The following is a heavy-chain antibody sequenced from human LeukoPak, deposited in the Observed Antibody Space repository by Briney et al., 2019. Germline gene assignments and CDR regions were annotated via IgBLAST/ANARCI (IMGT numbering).Heavy chain of an antibody. J-gene: IGHJ6*02. D-gene: IGHD5-18*01. CDR1: GFTFSDYY. CDR2: ISSSGSTT. CDR3: ARDRRYSYGRLAYGMDV. V-gene: IGHV3-11*01. Sequence: GGSLRLSCAASGFTFSDYYMSWIRQAPGKGLEWVSYISSSGSTTYYADSVKGRFTISRDNAKNSLYLQMNSLRAEDTAVYYCARDRRYSYGRLAYGMDVWGQGTTVTVSS.